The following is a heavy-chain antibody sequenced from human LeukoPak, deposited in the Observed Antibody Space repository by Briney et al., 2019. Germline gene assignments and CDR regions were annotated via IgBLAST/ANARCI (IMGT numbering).Heavy chain of an antibody. J-gene: IGHJ6*04. CDR1: GYTFTSYY. CDR2: INPSGGST. D-gene: IGHD2-2*01. Sequence: GASVKVSCKASGYTFTSYYMHWVRQAPGQGLEWMGIINPSGGSTSYAQKFQGRVTMTWDTSTSTVYMELSSLRSEDTAVYYCARDSSAYCSSTSCYYYYGMDVWGKGTTATVSS. CDR3: ARDSSAYCSSTSCYYYYGMDV. V-gene: IGHV1-46*01.